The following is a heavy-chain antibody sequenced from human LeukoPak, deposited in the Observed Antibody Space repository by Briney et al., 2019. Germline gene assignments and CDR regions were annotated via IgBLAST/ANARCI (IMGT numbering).Heavy chain of an antibody. J-gene: IGHJ4*02. CDR2: ISTSGSIT. CDR1: GFTFSDYA. CDR3: ANLGSDY. Sequence: GGSLRLSCAASGFTFSDYAMSWVRQAPGKGLEWVSAISTSGSITYYADSVKGRFTISRDNLKNTLYVQMNSLRAEDTAVYYCANLGSDYWGQGTLVTVSS. D-gene: IGHD2-15*01. V-gene: IGHV3-23*01.